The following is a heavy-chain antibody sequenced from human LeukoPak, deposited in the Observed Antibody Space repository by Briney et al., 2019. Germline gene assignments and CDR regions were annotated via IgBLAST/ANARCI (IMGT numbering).Heavy chain of an antibody. V-gene: IGHV1-69*13. D-gene: IGHD3-10*01. CDR1: GYTFTSYG. J-gene: IGHJ5*02. CDR3: AREGVAMVRDPNWFDP. CDR2: IIPIFGTA. Sequence: GASVKVSCKASGYTFTSYGISWVRQAPGQGLEWMGGIIPIFGTANYAQKFQGRVTITADESTSTAYMELSSLRSEDTAVYYCAREGVAMVRDPNWFDPWGQGTLVTVSS.